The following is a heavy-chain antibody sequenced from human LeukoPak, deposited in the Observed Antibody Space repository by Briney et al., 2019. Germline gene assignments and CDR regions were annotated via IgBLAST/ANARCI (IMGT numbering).Heavy chain of an antibody. Sequence: PGGSLRLSCAASGFTFSSYSMNWVRQAPGKGLEWVSYISSSSSTIYYADSVKGRFTISRDNAKNSLYLQMNSLRAEDTAVYYCARDSPAYYYYYYMDVWGKGTTVTVSS. J-gene: IGHJ6*03. CDR3: ARDSPAYYYYYYMDV. V-gene: IGHV3-48*01. CDR2: ISSSSSTI. CDR1: GFTFSSYS.